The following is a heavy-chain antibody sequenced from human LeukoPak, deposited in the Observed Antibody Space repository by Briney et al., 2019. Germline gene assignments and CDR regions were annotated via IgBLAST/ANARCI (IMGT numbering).Heavy chain of an antibody. CDR1: GGSISSYY. D-gene: IGHD1-1*01. CDR3: ASQTGTTLADAFDI. CDR2: IYYSGST. J-gene: IGHJ3*02. V-gene: IGHV4-59*08. Sequence: KSSETLSLTCTVSGGSISSYYWSWIRQPPGKGLEWIRHIYYSGSTNYNPSLKSRVTISVDTSKNQFSLKLSSVTAADTAVYYCASQTGTTLADAFDIWGQGTMVTVSS.